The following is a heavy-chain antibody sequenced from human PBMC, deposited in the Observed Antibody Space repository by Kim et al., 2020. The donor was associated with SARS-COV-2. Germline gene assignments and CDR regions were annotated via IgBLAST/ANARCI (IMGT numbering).Heavy chain of an antibody. CDR1: GGTFSSYA. V-gene: IGHV1-69*04. CDR3: ARIPVVVAATPTNSNWFDP. Sequence: SVKVSCKASGGTFSSYAISWVRQAPGQGLEWMGRIIPILGIANYAQKFQGRVTITADKSTSTAYMELSSLRSEDTAVYYCARIPVVVAATPTNSNWFDPWGQGTLVTVSS. J-gene: IGHJ5*02. D-gene: IGHD2-15*01. CDR2: IIPILGIA.